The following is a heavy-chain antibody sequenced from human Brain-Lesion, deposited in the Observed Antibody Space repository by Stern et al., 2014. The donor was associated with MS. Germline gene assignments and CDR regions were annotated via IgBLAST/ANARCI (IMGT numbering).Heavy chain of an antibody. CDR2: IYYRGST. Sequence: VHLVESGPGLVKPSETLSLTCTVSGGSISSSSYYWGWIRQPPGKGLEWIGSIYYRGSTYYNPSLKSRVTISMDTSKTQFSLRLSFVTAADTAVYFCAKLWLGELPESPFDYWGQGTLVTVSS. J-gene: IGHJ4*02. D-gene: IGHD3-10*01. V-gene: IGHV4-39*01. CDR3: AKLWLGELPESPFDY. CDR1: GGSISSSSYY.